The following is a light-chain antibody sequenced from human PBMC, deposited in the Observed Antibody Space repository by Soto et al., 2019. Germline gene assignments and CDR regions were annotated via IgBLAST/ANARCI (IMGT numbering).Light chain of an antibody. CDR2: DVT. CDR1: SSDVGGYNY. Sequence: QSALTQPASVSGSPGQSITISCTGTSSDVGGYNYVSWYQHHPGKAPKLIIYDVTSRPSGVSNPFSGSKSGNTASLTISGLQPEDEADYYCSSYTTSNTRQIVFGTGTKVTV. V-gene: IGLV2-14*03. J-gene: IGLJ1*01. CDR3: SSYTTSNTRQIV.